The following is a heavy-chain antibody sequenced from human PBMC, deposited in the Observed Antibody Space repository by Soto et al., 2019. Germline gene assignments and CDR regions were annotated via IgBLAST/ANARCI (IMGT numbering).Heavy chain of an antibody. CDR1: GFSVSTSGVG. D-gene: IGHD2-15*01. Sequence: QIPLKESGPTVVKPTQTLTLTCTFSGFSVSTSGVGVAWIRQPPGKALECLALIYGHDDKRYSPFLQGRVTITKDTSKNQVVLTITNMDPVATATYYCAHKGGRGAGMDVWGQGTTVTVSS. J-gene: IGHJ6*02. CDR2: IYGHDDK. CDR3: AHKGGRGAGMDV. V-gene: IGHV2-5*01.